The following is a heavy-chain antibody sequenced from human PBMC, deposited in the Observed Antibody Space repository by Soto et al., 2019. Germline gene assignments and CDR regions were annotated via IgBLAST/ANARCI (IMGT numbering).Heavy chain of an antibody. CDR2: IIPIFGTA. Sequence: SVKVSCEASGDTFSSYAISWVRQAPGQGLEWMGGIIPIFGTANYAQKFQGRVTITADESTSTAYMELSSLRSEDTAVYYCARDPYSSGWRAKNWFDRWGKGTLVNVSS. D-gene: IGHD6-19*01. CDR3: ARDPYSSGWRAKNWFDR. CDR1: GDTFSSYA. V-gene: IGHV1-69*13. J-gene: IGHJ5*02.